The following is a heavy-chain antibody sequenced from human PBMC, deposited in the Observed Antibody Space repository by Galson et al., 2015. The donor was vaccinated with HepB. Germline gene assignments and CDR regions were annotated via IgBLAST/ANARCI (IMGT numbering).Heavy chain of an antibody. CDR2: FNPNSGGT. Sequence: SVKVSCKASGYSFIGYYIHWVRQAPGQGLEWMGWFNPNSGGTNFAQRFQGRVTMTRDTSSSTAYMDLSSLRSDDTAIYFCASSTWGNDASDIWGQGTMVTVSS. CDR1: GYSFIGYY. V-gene: IGHV1-2*02. J-gene: IGHJ3*02. D-gene: IGHD6-13*01. CDR3: ASSTWGNDASDI.